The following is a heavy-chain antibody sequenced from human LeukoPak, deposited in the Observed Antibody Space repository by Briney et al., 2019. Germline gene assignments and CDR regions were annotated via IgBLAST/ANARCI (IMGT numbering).Heavy chain of an antibody. V-gene: IGHV3-23*01. D-gene: IGHD4-17*01. CDR2: ISGSSGLT. J-gene: IGHJ4*02. CDR3: ARRGESTSYGDYRFDY. Sequence: GGSLRLSCAASGLRFSGQYMIWIRQAPGRGLEWVSAISGSSGLTYYADSVKGRFTISRDNSKNTLFLQMNSLRAEDTAVYYCARRGESTSYGDYRFDYWGQGTLVTVSS. CDR1: GLRFSGQY.